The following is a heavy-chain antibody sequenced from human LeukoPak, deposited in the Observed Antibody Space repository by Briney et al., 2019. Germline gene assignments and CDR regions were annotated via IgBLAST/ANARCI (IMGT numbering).Heavy chain of an antibody. Sequence: ASVKVSCKASGYTFTGYYMHWVRQAPGQGLEWMGRIIPILGIANYAQKFQGRVTITADKSTSTAYMELSSLRSEDTAVYYCARMTTSYWFDPWGQGTLVTVSS. J-gene: IGHJ5*02. CDR2: IIPILGIA. CDR1: GYTFTGYY. D-gene: IGHD1-1*01. V-gene: IGHV1-69*02. CDR3: ARMTTSYWFDP.